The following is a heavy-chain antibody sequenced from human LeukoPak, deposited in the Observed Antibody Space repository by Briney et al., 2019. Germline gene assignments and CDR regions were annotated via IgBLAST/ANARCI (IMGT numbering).Heavy chain of an antibody. CDR1: GFTFSNYD. CDR2: IRYDGSDK. CDR3: ARPTAGFGY. D-gene: IGHD4-17*01. J-gene: IGHJ4*02. Sequence: GGSLRLSCAASGFTFSNYDIHWVRQAPGKGLEWVAFIRYDGSDKYYADSVKGRFTVSRDNSKNTLYLQMNSLRAEDSAVYYCARPTAGFGYWGQGTLVTVSS. V-gene: IGHV3-30*02.